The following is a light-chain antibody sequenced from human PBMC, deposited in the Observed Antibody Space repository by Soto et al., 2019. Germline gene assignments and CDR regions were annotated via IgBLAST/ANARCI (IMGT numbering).Light chain of an antibody. Sequence: QSVLTQPPSASGSPGQSVTISCTGTSSDVGGYDYVSWSQQHPGKAPKIMIYEVTIRPSGVSDRFSGSKSGNTASLTVSGLQAEEEADYYCSSYTGGNPSYVFGTGTKVTVL. CDR2: EVT. V-gene: IGLV2-8*01. J-gene: IGLJ1*01. CDR3: SSYTGGNPSYV. CDR1: SSDVGGYDY.